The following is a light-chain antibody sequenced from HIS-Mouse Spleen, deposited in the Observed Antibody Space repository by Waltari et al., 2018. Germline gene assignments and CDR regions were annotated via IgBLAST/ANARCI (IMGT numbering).Light chain of an antibody. Sequence: SYELTQPPSVSVSPGQTARITCSGDALPKQYAHWYQQKPGQAPALGIYKDSERPSGIPERFSGSSSGTTVTLTISGVQAEDEADYYCQSADSSGTYWVFGGGTKLTVL. CDR3: QSADSSGTYWV. V-gene: IGLV3-25*03. CDR2: KDS. J-gene: IGLJ3*02. CDR1: ALPKQY.